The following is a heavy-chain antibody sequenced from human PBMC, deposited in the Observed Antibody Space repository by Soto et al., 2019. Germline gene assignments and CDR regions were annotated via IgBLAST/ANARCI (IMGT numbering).Heavy chain of an antibody. D-gene: IGHD3-3*01. J-gene: IGHJ6*02. Sequence: GGSLRLSCAASGFTFSNFGMHWVRQAPGKGLEWVASISYDGNIKYSADSVKGRFTISRDNSKNTLYLQMNSLRSEDTAVYYCARDSGDYDFWSGQDYYYYYGMDVWGQGTTVTVSS. CDR2: ISYDGNIK. CDR1: GFTFSNFG. V-gene: IGHV3-30*03. CDR3: ARDSGDYDFWSGQDYYYYYGMDV.